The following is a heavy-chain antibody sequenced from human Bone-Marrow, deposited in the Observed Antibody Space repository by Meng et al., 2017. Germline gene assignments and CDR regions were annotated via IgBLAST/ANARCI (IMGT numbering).Heavy chain of an antibody. V-gene: IGHV4-38-2*01. CDR3: ARPQGAARPIWFDP. CDR1: GYSISSGYY. J-gene: IGHJ5*02. Sequence: SETLSLTCAVSGYSISSGYYWGWIRQPPGKGLEWIGSIYHSGSTYYNPSLKSRVTISVDTSKNQFSLKLSSVTAADTAVYYCARPQGAARPIWFDPWGQGTRVTGSS. D-gene: IGHD6-6*01. CDR2: IYHSGST.